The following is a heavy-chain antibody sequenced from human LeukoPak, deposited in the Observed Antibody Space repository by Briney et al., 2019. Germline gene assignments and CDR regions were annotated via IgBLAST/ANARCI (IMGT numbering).Heavy chain of an antibody. V-gene: IGHV3-49*04. CDR2: IRNKAYGGTT. J-gene: IGHJ4*02. Sequence: GGSLRLSCTASGFSFGDYAMSWVRQAPGKGLEWVGFIRNKAYGGTTEYAASVRGRFTISRDDSKSIAYLQMDSLKTEDTAVYYCTKNRHYYDSSGYPGRDYWGQGTLVTVSS. CDR3: TKNRHYYDSSGYPGRDY. D-gene: IGHD3-22*01. CDR1: GFSFGDYA.